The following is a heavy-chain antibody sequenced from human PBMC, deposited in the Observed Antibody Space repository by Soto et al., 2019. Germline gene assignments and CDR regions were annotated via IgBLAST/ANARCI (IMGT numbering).Heavy chain of an antibody. CDR1: GASIRSYY. D-gene: IGHD2-15*01. V-gene: IGHV4-4*08. J-gene: IGHJ6*02. CDR3: APLSVSLSGPYGIHV. CDR2: VYTSDYT. Sequence: SETLSLTCSVSGASIRSYYWHWIRQPPGKGLEWIGYVYTSDYTRYSSSLKSRVTLSVDTSKNQFSVRLNSVTASDTAVYYCAPLSVSLSGPYGIHVWGQGTTVTVSS.